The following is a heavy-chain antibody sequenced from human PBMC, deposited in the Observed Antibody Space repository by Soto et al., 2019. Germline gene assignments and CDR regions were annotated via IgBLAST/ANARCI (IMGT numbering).Heavy chain of an antibody. J-gene: IGHJ4*02. CDR2: IYHSGST. CDR3: ARDKGYYDILTSRY. V-gene: IGHV4-38-2*02. Sequence: SETLSLTCAVSGYSISSGYYWGWIRQPPGKGLEWIGSIYHSGSTYYNPSLKSRVTIPVDTSKNQFSLKLSSVTAADTAVYYCARDKGYYDILTSRYWGQGTLVTAPQ. D-gene: IGHD3-9*01. CDR1: GYSISSGYY.